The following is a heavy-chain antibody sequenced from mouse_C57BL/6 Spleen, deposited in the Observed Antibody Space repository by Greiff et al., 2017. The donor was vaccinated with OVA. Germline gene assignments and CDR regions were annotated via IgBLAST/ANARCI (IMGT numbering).Heavy chain of an antibody. D-gene: IGHD1-1*01. CDR3: AREGGITTVVATGYWYFDV. CDR1: GYTFTSYW. V-gene: IGHV1-64*01. Sequence: QVQLQQPGAELVKPGASVKLSCKASGYTFTSYWMHWVKQRPGQGLEWIGMIHPTGGSTNYNEKFKSKATLTVDKSSSTAYMQLSSLTSEDSAVYYCAREGGITTVVATGYWYFDVWGTGTTVTVSS. CDR2: IHPTGGST. J-gene: IGHJ1*03.